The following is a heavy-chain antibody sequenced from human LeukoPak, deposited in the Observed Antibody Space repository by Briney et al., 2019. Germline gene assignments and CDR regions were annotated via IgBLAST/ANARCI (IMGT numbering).Heavy chain of an antibody. CDR1: GGSISSGSYY. CDR2: IYTSGST. J-gene: IGHJ6*03. Sequence: SQTLSLTCTVSGGSISSGSYYWSWTRQPAGKGLEWIGRIYTSGSTNYNPSLKSRVTISVDTSKNQFSLKLSSVTAADTAVYYCARGVLGIVVVPAAMRYYYYMDVWGKGTTVTVSS. CDR3: ARGVLGIVVVPAAMRYYYYMDV. D-gene: IGHD2-2*01. V-gene: IGHV4-61*02.